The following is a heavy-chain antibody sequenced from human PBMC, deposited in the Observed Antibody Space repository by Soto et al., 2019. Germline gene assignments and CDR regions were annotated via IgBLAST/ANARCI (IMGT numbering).Heavy chain of an antibody. J-gene: IGHJ6*02. CDR1: GGSFSGYY. D-gene: IGHD3-16*01. Sequence: QVQLQQWGAGLLKPSETLSLTCAVYGGSFSGYYWSWIRQPPGKGLEWLGEINDSGSTTYNPSFKIVDTTSVVEAKDQFSQTLYSVTAADAAMYDWAGGLQPPNPVHDNIWGSHSSGKEEHGMDVWGQGTKVTVSS. V-gene: IGHV4-34*01. CDR2: INDSGST. CDR3: AGGLQPPNPVHDNIWGSHSSGKEEHGMDV.